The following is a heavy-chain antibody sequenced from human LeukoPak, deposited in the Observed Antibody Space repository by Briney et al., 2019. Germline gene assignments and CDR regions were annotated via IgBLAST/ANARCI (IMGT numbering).Heavy chain of an antibody. CDR1: GGSISCSSYY. CDR2: IYYSGIT. J-gene: IGHJ4*02. CDR3: ATLRRDGYNYPRFDY. V-gene: IGHV4-39*01. D-gene: IGHD5-24*01. Sequence: PSETLFLTCAVSGGSISCSSYYWGWIRQPPGKGLEWIGRIYYSGITYYNPSLKSRVTISVATSKNQFSLKLSSVTAADTAVYYCATLRRDGYNYPRFDYWGQGTLVTVSS.